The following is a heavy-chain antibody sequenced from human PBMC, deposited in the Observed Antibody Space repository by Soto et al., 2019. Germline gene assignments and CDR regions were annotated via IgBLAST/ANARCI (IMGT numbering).Heavy chain of an antibody. CDR1: GGSVSSSSYY. CDR2: INYSGST. J-gene: IGHJ4*02. V-gene: IGHV4-39*07. CDR3: ARGNYDFWSGYSKIRLLDY. D-gene: IGHD3-3*01. Sequence: SETLSLTCTVSGGSVSSSSYYWGWVRQPPGKGLEWIGNINYSGSTNYNPSLKSRVTISEDTSKNQFSLKLSSVTAADTAVYYCARGNYDFWSGYSKIRLLDYWGQGTLVTVSS.